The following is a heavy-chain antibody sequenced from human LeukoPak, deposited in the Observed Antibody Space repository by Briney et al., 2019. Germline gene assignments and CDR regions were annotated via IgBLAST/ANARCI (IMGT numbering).Heavy chain of an antibody. V-gene: IGHV1-2*02. CDR1: GYTFTGYY. J-gene: IGHJ4*02. D-gene: IGHD6-19*01. Sequence: ASVKVSCKASGYTFTGYYIHWVRQAPGQGLEWMGFINANSGGTNYAQKFRGRVTMTRDTSISTAYMELSRLRFDDTAVYYCARDPRIAVAGTQAGAYYFDYWGQGTLVTVSS. CDR3: ARDPRIAVAGTQAGAYYFDY. CDR2: INANSGGT.